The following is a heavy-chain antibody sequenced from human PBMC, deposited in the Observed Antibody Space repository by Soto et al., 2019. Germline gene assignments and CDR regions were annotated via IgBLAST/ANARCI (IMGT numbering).Heavy chain of an antibody. Sequence: PSETLSLTCTVSGGSISSYYWSWIRQPPGKGLEWIGYIYYSGSTNYNPSLKSRVTISVGTSKNQFSLKLSSVTAADTAVYYCARAYTNLNPYGMDVWGQGTTVTVSS. D-gene: IGHD3-16*01. CDR2: IYYSGST. CDR1: GGSISSYY. V-gene: IGHV4-59*01. CDR3: ARAYTNLNPYGMDV. J-gene: IGHJ6*02.